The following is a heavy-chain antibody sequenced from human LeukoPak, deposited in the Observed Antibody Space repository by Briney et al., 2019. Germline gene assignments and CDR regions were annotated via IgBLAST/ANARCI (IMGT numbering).Heavy chain of an antibody. D-gene: IGHD5-24*01. J-gene: IGHJ4*02. V-gene: IGHV4-59*08. Sequence: SGALSLPCPGSGGSISGNYWTLIREPPGKGLEWIGYIYYSGSTNYNASLKSRVTISVDTSKNQFSLKLSSVTAADTAVYYCARLGDGDNLRYFDYWGQGTLVTVSS. CDR2: IYYSGST. CDR1: GGSISGNY. CDR3: ARLGDGDNLRYFDY.